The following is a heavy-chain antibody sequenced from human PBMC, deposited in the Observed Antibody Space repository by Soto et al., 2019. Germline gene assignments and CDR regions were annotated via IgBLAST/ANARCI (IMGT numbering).Heavy chain of an antibody. CDR2: ISAYNGNT. J-gene: IGHJ5*02. D-gene: IGHD2-15*01. Sequence: ASVKVSCKASGYTFTSYGISWVRQAPGQGLEWMGWISAYNGNTNYAQKLQGRVTMTTDTSTSTAYMELRSLRSDDTAVYYCARRVVVVAATENWFDPWGQGTLVTSPQ. CDR3: ARRVVVVAATENWFDP. V-gene: IGHV1-18*01. CDR1: GYTFTSYG.